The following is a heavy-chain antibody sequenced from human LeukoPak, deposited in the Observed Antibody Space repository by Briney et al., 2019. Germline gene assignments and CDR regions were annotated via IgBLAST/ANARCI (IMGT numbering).Heavy chain of an antibody. Sequence: GGSLRLSCAASGFTFAEYTMHWVRQAPGKGLEWVSFISWNVARIHYGDSVKGRFTISRDNSKNSLYLQMNSMRTEDTALYYCVKDLVAASENVRGWYPMDYWGQGTLVTVSS. D-gene: IGHD6-19*01. V-gene: IGHV3-43*01. CDR1: GFTFAEYT. CDR2: ISWNVARI. J-gene: IGHJ4*02. CDR3: VKDLVAASENVRGWYPMDY.